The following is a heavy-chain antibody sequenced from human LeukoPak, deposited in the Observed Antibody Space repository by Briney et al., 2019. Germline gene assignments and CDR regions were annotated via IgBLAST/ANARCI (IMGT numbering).Heavy chain of an antibody. D-gene: IGHD6-13*01. V-gene: IGHV1-46*01. J-gene: IGHJ4*02. Sequence: ASVKVSCKASGYTFTSYYMHWVRQAPGQGLEWMGIINPSGGSTSYAQKLQGRVTMTTDTSTSTAYMELRGLGSDDTAVYYCARKTIAAAGDDYWGQGTLVTVSS. CDR1: GYTFTSYY. CDR3: ARKTIAAAGDDY. CDR2: INPSGGST.